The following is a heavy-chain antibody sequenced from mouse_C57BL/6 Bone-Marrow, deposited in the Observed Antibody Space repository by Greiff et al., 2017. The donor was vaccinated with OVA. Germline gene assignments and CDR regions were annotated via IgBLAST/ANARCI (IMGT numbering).Heavy chain of an antibody. CDR2: IYPRDGST. V-gene: IGHV1-78*01. D-gene: IGHD2-3*01. CDR1: GYTFTDHT. Sequence: VQLQQSDAELVKPGASVKISCKVSGYTFTDHTIHWMKQRPEQGLEWIGYIYPRDGSTKYNEKFKGKATLTADKSSSTAYMQLSSLTSEDSAVYYCATYDGFAWFAYWGQGTLVTVSA. J-gene: IGHJ3*01. CDR3: ATYDGFAWFAY.